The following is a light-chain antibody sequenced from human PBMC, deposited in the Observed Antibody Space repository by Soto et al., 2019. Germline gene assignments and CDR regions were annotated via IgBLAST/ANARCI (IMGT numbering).Light chain of an antibody. Sequence: QSALTQPPSASGSPGQSVTISCTGTSSDVGTHGYVSWYQQHAGKAPKLVIYDVTKRPSGVPDRFSGSKSGNTASLTVSGLQAEDEADYYCMCYAGGNNWVFGGGTKLTV. V-gene: IGLV2-8*01. CDR2: DVT. J-gene: IGLJ3*02. CDR3: MCYAGGNNWV. CDR1: SSDVGTHGY.